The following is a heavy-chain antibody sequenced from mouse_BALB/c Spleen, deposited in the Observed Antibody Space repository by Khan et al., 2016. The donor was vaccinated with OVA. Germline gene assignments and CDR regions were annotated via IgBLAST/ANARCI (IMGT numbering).Heavy chain of an antibody. D-gene: IGHD1-2*01. Sequence: QVQLQQSGAELARPGASVKLSCKASGYTFTDYYINWVKQRTGQGLEWIGEISPGSGDTYYNERFKGKATLTADKSSSTAYMQLSSLTSEASAVYCCARGNYFGYTFAYWGQGTLVTVSA. CDR1: GYTFTDYY. J-gene: IGHJ3*01. V-gene: IGHV1-77*01. CDR3: ARGNYFGYTFAY. CDR2: ISPGSGDT.